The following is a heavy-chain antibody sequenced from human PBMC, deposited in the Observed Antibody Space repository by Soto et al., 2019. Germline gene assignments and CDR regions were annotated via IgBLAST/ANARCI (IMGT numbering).Heavy chain of an antibody. CDR3: ARAAITSFGVVVRSSRTVIYGMDV. CDR1: GSTFTGYY. J-gene: IGHJ6*02. V-gene: IGHV1-2*04. D-gene: IGHD3-3*01. Sequence: QVQLVQSGAEVKKPGASVKVSCKASGSTFTGYYMHWVRQAPGQGLEWMGWINPNSGGTNYAQKFQGWVTINRDTSISTAYMELSRLRSDDTAVYYCARAAITSFGVVVRSSRTVIYGMDVWGQGTTVTVSS. CDR2: INPNSGGT.